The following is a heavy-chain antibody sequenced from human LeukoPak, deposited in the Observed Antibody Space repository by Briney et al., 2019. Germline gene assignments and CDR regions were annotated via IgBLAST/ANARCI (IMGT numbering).Heavy chain of an antibody. CDR2: ISTTSVM. CDR1: GVTFSLYS. CDR3: ANYRNYGLDP. V-gene: IGHV3-48*02. Sequence: GGSLTLSCRPAGVTFSLYSMRWVRQAPGKGLEWISYISTTSVMYYADSVKGRFTISRDNAQNSLYLQMNSLRDEDTAEYYCANYRNYGLDPWGQGTLVTVSS. J-gene: IGHJ5*02. D-gene: IGHD4-17*01.